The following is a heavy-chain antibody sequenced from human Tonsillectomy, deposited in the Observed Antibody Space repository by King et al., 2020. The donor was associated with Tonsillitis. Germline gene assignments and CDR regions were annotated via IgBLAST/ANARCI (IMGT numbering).Heavy chain of an antibody. CDR3: ASDFDLVTPAFDY. J-gene: IGHJ4*02. CDR2: ISSSSSYI. V-gene: IGHV3-21*01. D-gene: IGHD4-23*01. CDR1: GFTFSSYS. Sequence: VQLVESGGGLVKPGGSLRLSCAASGFTFSSYSMNWVRQAPGKGLEWVSSISSSSSYIYYADSVKGRFTISRDNAKNSLYLQMNSLRAEDTAVYYCASDFDLVTPAFDYWGQGTLVTVSS.